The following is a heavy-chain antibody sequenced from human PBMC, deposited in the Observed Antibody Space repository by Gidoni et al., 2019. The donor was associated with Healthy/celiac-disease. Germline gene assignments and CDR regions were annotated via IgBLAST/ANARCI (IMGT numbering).Heavy chain of an antibody. J-gene: IGHJ4*02. V-gene: IGHV1-69*04. CDR3: ARGDTAMVLDY. D-gene: IGHD5-18*01. CDR2: ILGIA. Sequence: ILGIANYAQKFQGRVTITADKSTSTAYMELSSLRSEDTAVYYCARGDTAMVLDYWGQGTLVTVSS.